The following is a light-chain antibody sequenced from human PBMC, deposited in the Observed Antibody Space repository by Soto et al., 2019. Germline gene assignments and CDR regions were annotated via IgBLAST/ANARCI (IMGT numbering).Light chain of an antibody. V-gene: IGLV2-14*01. CDR2: EVS. Sequence: QSVLTQPASVSGSPGQSITISCTGTSSDVGGYNYVSWYQQHPGKAPKLMIYEVSNRPSGVSNRFFGSKSGNTASLTISGLKTEDEADYYCSSFTSINTWVFGGGTKVTVL. J-gene: IGLJ3*02. CDR1: SSDVGGYNY. CDR3: SSFTSINTWV.